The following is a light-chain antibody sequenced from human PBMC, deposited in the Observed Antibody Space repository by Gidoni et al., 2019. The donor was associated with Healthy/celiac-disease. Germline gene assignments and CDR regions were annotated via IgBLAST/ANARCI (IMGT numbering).Light chain of an antibody. J-gene: IGKJ3*01. CDR3: QQSYSTPP. CDR1: QSISSY. V-gene: IGKV1-39*01. Sequence: DIQMTQSPSSLSASVGDRVTITCRASQSISSYLNWYQQKPGKAPKLLIYAASSLQSGVPSRFSGSGSGTDFTLTISSLQPEDFATYYCQQSYSTPPFXPXTKVDIK. CDR2: AAS.